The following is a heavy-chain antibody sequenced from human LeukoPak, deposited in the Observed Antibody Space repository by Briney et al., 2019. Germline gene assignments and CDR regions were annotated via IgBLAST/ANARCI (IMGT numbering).Heavy chain of an antibody. V-gene: IGHV4-39*01. J-gene: IGHJ4*02. Sequence: PSETLSLTCTVSGGSISSSSYYWGWIRQPPGKGLEWIGEINHSGSTNYNPSLKSRVTISVDTSKNQFSLKLSSVTAADTAVYYCARQRSVVVPAADHNDYWGQGTLVTVSS. CDR1: GGSISSSSYY. CDR3: ARQRSVVVPAADHNDY. CDR2: INHSGST. D-gene: IGHD2-2*01.